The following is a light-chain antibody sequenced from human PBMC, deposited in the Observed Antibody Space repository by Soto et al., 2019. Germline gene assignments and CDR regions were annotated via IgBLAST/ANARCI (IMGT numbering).Light chain of an antibody. J-gene: IGKJ5*01. CDR2: GAS. CDR1: QSVSSSY. V-gene: IGKV3-20*01. CDR3: QQYNNWPPT. Sequence: EIVLTQSPGTLSLSPGERATLSCRASQSVSSSYLAWYQQKPGQAPRLLIYGASSRATGIPDRISGSGSGTEFTLTISSLQSEDSAVYYCQQYNNWPPTFGQGTRLEIK.